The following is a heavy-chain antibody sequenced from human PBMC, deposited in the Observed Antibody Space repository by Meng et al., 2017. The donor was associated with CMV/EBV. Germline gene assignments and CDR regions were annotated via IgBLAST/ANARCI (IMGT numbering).Heavy chain of an antibody. CDR1: GYTFTSYD. V-gene: IGHV1-8*01. J-gene: IGHJ6*02. CDR2: MNPNSGNT. Sequence: ASVKVSCKASGYTFTSYDINWVRQATGQGLEWMGWMNPNSGNTGYAQKFQGRVTMTRNTSISTAYMELSSLRSEDTAVYYCAINDYSNYYYYYGMDVWGQGTTVTVSS. CDR3: AINDYSNYYYYYGMDV. D-gene: IGHD4-11*01.